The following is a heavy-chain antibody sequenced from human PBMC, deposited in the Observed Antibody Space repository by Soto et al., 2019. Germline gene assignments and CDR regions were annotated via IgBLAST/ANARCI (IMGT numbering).Heavy chain of an antibody. CDR1: VFSLSTFGVG. CDR3: AHINSSSTIDY. V-gene: IGHV2-5*01. D-gene: IGHD6-13*01. CDR2: IYWNDDK. Sequence: SRPTLVNPTQTLTLTCTFSVFSLSTFGVGVGWIRQPPGKALEWLALIYWNDDKRYSPSLKSRLSITKDTSRNQVVLTMTNMDPVDTATYFCAHINSSSTIDYWGQGTLVTVSS. J-gene: IGHJ4*02.